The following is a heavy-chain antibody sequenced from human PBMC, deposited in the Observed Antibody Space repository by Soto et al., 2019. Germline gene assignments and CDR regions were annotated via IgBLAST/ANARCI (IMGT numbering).Heavy chain of an antibody. J-gene: IGHJ6*02. Sequence: QLQLVQSGAEVKRPGASVRVSCKASGNTLTGHFLHWVRQARGQGLEWMGWLNSNSGGTKIAQKFQGRLAMTRDTSITTAYMELSRLRSDDTAVYYCATSPGWLGKGSGGLDVWGLGATVTVSS. D-gene: IGHD3-10*01. V-gene: IGHV1-2*02. CDR2: LNSNSGGT. CDR3: ATSPGWLGKGSGGLDV. CDR1: GNTLTGHF.